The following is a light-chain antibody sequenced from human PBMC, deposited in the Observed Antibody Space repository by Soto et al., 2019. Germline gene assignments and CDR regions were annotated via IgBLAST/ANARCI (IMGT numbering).Light chain of an antibody. CDR3: AAWDDSLSGLV. Sequence: QSVLTQPASVSGSPGQSITISCTGSSSDVGVHNYVSWYQQHPGKAPKLMIYDVNNRPSGVSNRFSGSKSGNTASLTISGLQAEDESDYYCAAWDDSLSGLVFGGGTKLTVL. V-gene: IGLV2-14*01. J-gene: IGLJ3*02. CDR1: SSDVGVHNY. CDR2: DVN.